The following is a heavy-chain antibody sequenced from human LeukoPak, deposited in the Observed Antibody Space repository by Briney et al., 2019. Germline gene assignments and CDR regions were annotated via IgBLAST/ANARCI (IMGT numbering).Heavy chain of an antibody. Sequence: SETLSLTCTVSGGSISSSTYYWGWIRQPPGKGLEWIGSIYYSGSTYYKPSLKSRVTISVDTSKKQFLLKLTSVTAADTAVYYCARVGAYYGSGSYYSHFDYWGQGTLVTVSS. V-gene: IGHV4-39*07. CDR1: GGSISSSTYY. D-gene: IGHD3-10*01. CDR3: ARVGAYYGSGSYYSHFDY. CDR2: IYYSGST. J-gene: IGHJ4*02.